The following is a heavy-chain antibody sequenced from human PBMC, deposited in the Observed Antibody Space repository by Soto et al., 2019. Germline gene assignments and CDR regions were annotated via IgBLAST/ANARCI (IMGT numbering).Heavy chain of an antibody. CDR2: IYRTGHT. J-gene: IGHJ5*02. CDR1: GGSVNRRGYS. D-gene: IGHD2-2*01. V-gene: IGHV4-30-2*01. Sequence: SETLYLPSAVCGGSVNRRGYSWSWIRQTPGKGLEWLAYIYRTGHTIYNPSLNSRATISLDEPNTQFSLHLTSVTAADTAVYYCARSIVTPSAMFDHWGQGLLVTVSS. CDR3: ARSIVTPSAMFDH.